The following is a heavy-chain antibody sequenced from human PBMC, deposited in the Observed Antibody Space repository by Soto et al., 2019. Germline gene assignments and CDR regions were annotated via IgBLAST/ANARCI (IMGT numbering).Heavy chain of an antibody. CDR1: GYTFTGYY. J-gene: IGHJ4*02. CDR2: INPNSGGT. Sequence: QVQLVQSGAEVKKPGASVKVSCTASGYTFTGYYMHWVRQAPGQGLEWMGWINPNSGGTNYAQKCQGWGTMTRDTSISTAYMELSRLRSDDTAVYYCTRVGDSSSWYDYWGQGTLVTVSS. V-gene: IGHV1-2*04. CDR3: TRVGDSSSWYDY. D-gene: IGHD6-13*01.